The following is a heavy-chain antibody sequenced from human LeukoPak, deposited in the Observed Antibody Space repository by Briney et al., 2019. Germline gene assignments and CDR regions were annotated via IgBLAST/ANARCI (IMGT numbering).Heavy chain of an antibody. J-gene: IGHJ4*02. Sequence: ASVKVSCKDSGGTFSSYTISWVRQAPGQGLEWMGRIIPILGIANYAQKFQGRVTITADKSTSTAYMELSSLRSEDTAVYYCARDRRGSSGWQFDYWGQGTLVTVSS. D-gene: IGHD6-19*01. CDR1: GGTFSSYT. CDR2: IIPILGIA. V-gene: IGHV1-69*04. CDR3: ARDRRGSSGWQFDY.